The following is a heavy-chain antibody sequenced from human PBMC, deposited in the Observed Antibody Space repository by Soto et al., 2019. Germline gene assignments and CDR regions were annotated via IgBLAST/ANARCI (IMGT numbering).Heavy chain of an antibody. J-gene: IGHJ4*02. CDR2: ISYDGSNK. V-gene: IGHV3-30-3*01. D-gene: IGHD3-10*01. Sequence: PGGSLRLSCAASGFTFSSYAMHWVRQAPGKGLEWVAVISYDGSNKYYADSVKGRFTISRDNSKNTLYLQMNSLRAEDTAVYYCARDVLWFGELSLHFDYWGQGT. CDR1: GFTFSSYA. CDR3: ARDVLWFGELSLHFDY.